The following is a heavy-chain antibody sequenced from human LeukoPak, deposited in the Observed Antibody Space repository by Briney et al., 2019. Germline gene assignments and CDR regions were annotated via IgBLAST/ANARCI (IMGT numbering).Heavy chain of an antibody. CDR2: ISSSSSTI. Sequence: AGGSLRLSCAASGFTFSSYSMNWVRQAPGKGLEWVSYISSSSSTIYYADSVKGRFTISRDNAKNSLYLQMDSLRAEDTAVYYCARDVPHCSGGSCYSFAEYLQHWRQGTLVTVSS. J-gene: IGHJ1*01. CDR3: ARDVPHCSGGSCYSFAEYLQH. V-gene: IGHV3-48*01. CDR1: GFTFSSYS. D-gene: IGHD2-15*01.